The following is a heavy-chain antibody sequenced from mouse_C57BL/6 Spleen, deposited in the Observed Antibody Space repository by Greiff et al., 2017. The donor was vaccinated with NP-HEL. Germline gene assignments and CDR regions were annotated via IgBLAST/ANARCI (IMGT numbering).Heavy chain of an antibody. CDR1: GYAFSSSW. CDR2: IYPGDGDT. CDR3: ARWGSSGYPFAY. Sequence: QVQLKESGPELVKPGASVKISCKASGYAFSSSWMNWVKQRPGKGLEWIGRIYPGDGDTNYNGKFKGKATLTADKSSSTAYMQLSSLTSEDSAVYFCARWGSSGYPFAYWGQGTLVTVSA. V-gene: IGHV1-82*01. D-gene: IGHD3-2*02. J-gene: IGHJ3*01.